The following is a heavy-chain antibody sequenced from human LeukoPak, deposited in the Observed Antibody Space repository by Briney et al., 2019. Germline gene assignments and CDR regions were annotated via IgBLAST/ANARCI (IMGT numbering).Heavy chain of an antibody. V-gene: IGHV3-33*01. CDR1: GFNFSSYG. Sequence: GGSLRLSCAASGFNFSSYGMHWVPQAPGKGLEWVAVIWYDGSNKYYADSVKGRFTISRDNSKNTLYLQMNSLRAEDTAVYYCARDPGGSGYDSDYYYYYGMDVWGQGTTVTVSS. CDR2: IWYDGSNK. CDR3: ARDPGGSGYDSDYYYYYGMDV. J-gene: IGHJ6*02. D-gene: IGHD5-12*01.